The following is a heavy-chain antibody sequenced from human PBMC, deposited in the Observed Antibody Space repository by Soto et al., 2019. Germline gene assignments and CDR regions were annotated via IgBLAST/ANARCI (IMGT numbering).Heavy chain of an antibody. D-gene: IGHD6-6*01. J-gene: IGHJ4*02. V-gene: IGHV3-48*03. CDR2: ISSSGSTI. CDR1: GFTFSSYE. CDR3: ASEYSSSRAFDY. Sequence: GGSLRLSCAASGFTFSSYEMNWVRQAPGKGLEWVSYISSSGSTIYYADSVKGRFTISRDNAKNSLYLQMNSLRAEDTAFYYCASEYSSSRAFDYWGQGTLVTVSS.